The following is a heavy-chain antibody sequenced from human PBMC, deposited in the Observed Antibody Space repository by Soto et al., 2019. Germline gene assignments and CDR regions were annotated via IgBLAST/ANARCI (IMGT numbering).Heavy chain of an antibody. D-gene: IGHD2-15*01. J-gene: IGHJ3*02. Sequence: SETLSLTCTVSGGSISSGVYYWSWIRQHPGKGLEWIGYIYYSGSTYYNPSLKSRVTISVDTSKNQFSLKLSFVTAADTAVYYCARGEDCSGGSCWFAFDIWGQGTMVTVS. CDR3: ARGEDCSGGSCWFAFDI. CDR2: IYYSGST. CDR1: GGSISSGVYY. V-gene: IGHV4-31*03.